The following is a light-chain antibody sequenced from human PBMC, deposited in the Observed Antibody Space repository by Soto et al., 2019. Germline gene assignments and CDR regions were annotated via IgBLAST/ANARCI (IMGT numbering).Light chain of an antibody. Sequence: EIVLTQSPGTLSLSPGERATLSCRASQSVSSYLAWYQQKPGQAPRLLIYGASSRATGIPDRFSGTGSGTDFTFTISSLQPEDFATYYCQQVNSYPQTFGQGTRLEI. J-gene: IGKJ5*01. CDR1: QSVSSY. V-gene: IGKV3-11*01. CDR2: GAS. CDR3: QQVNSYPQT.